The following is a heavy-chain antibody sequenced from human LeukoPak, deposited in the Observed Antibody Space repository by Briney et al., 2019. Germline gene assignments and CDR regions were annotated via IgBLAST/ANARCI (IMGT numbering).Heavy chain of an antibody. J-gene: IGHJ3*02. V-gene: IGHV4-38-2*02. D-gene: IGHD3-22*01. Sequence: PSETLSLTCTVSGYSISSGYYWGWIRQPPGKGLEWIGRIYASGSTTYNPSLKSRVTISVDTSKNQFSLKLSAVTAADTAVYFCARGPYSYDSSGAFDIWGQGTMVTVSS. CDR2: IYASGST. CDR3: ARGPYSYDSSGAFDI. CDR1: GYSISSGYY.